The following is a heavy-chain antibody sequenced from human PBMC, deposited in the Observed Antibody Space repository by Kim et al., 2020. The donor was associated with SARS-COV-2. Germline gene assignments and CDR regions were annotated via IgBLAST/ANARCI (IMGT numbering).Heavy chain of an antibody. Sequence: ASVKVSCKASGYTFTSYGISWVRQAPGQGLEWMGWISAYNGNTNYAQKLQGRVTMTTDTSTSTAYMELRSLRSDDTAVYYCARRTMTTVTTGCGMDVWGQGTTVTVSS. CDR1: GYTFTSYG. CDR3: ARRTMTTVTTGCGMDV. D-gene: IGHD4-17*01. J-gene: IGHJ6*02. V-gene: IGHV1-18*01. CDR2: ISAYNGNT.